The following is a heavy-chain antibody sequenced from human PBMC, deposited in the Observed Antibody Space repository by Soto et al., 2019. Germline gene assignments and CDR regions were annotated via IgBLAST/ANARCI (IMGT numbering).Heavy chain of an antibody. V-gene: IGHV4-39*01. Sequence: QLQLQESGPGLVKPLETLSLTCPVSNGSISTTRYTGGWIRQSPGKGLEWIGTIYYTGSTSYNPSPKSRGTIAVNTSKNQFSLKLASVTAADTAVYYCARHGSFWGQGTLVIVAS. CDR1: NGSISTTRYT. CDR3: ARHGSF. D-gene: IGHD3-16*02. J-gene: IGHJ4*02. CDR2: IYYTGST.